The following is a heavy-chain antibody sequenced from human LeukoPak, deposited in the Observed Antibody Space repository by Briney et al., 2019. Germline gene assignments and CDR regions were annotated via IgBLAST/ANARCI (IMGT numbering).Heavy chain of an antibody. Sequence: SETLSLTCAVYGGSFSGYYWSWIRQPPGKGLEWIGEINHSGSTNYNPSLKSRVTISVDTSKNQFSLKLSSVTAADTAVYYCARIRKTWIQTFDYWGQGTLVTVPS. CDR1: GGSFSGYY. J-gene: IGHJ4*02. CDR3: ARIRKTWIQTFDY. CDR2: INHSGST. D-gene: IGHD5-18*01. V-gene: IGHV4-34*01.